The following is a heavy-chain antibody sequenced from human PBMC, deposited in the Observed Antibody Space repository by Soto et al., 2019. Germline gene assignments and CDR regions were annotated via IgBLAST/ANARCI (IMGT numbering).Heavy chain of an antibody. J-gene: IGHJ4*02. V-gene: IGHV3-73*01. D-gene: IGHD3-10*01. CDR2: IRDRAYNYAT. CDR1: GFVFKDSS. CDR3: TRLISAAQDY. Sequence: EVLLVESGGGLVQPGGSLKLSCEASGFVFKDSSIHWVRQASGKGLEWVVRIRDRAYNYATAYAASVKGRFTISRDDSNNKAYLQMDSLKTEDTAIYYCTRLISAAQDYWGQGTLVTVSS.